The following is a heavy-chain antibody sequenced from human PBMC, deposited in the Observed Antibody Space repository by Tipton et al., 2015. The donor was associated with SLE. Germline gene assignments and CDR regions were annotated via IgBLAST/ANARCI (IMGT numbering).Heavy chain of an antibody. V-gene: IGHV4-34*01. CDR2: INHSGST. D-gene: IGHD5-12*01. CDR3: ARDDLLYGGYGDY. CDR1: GGSFSGYY. J-gene: IGHJ4*02. Sequence: TLSLTCAVYGGSFSGYYWNWIRQPPGKGLEWIGEINHSGSTNYNPSLKSRVTISVDTSKNQFSLKLSSVTAADTAVYYCARDDLLYGGYGDYWGQGTLVTVSS.